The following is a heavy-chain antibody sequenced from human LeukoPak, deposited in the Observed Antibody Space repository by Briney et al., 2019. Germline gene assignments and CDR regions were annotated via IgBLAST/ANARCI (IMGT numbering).Heavy chain of an antibody. D-gene: IGHD3-22*01. J-gene: IGHJ4*02. CDR1: GFTFSSYA. V-gene: IGHV3-48*02. CDR2: ISSSGITK. Sequence: GGSLRLSCAASGFTFSSYAMSWVRQAPGKGLEWVSYISSSGITKYYADSVKGRFTISRDNAKDSLYLQMNSLRDEDTAVYYCARDRYYDSGGSYFDYWGQGALVTVSS. CDR3: ARDRYYDSGGSYFDY.